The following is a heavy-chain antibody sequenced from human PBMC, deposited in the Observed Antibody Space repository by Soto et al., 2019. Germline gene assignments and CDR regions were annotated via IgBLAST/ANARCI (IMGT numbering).Heavy chain of an antibody. J-gene: IGHJ6*02. CDR1: GGTFSSYT. D-gene: IGHD2-2*01. CDR2: IIPILGIA. Sequence: GASVKVSCKASGGTFSSYTISWVRQAPGQGLEWMGRIIPILGIANYAQKFQGRVTITADKSTSTAYMELSCLRSEDTAVYYCVRDRGTYCSSTSCYGDYYYYGMDVWGQGTTVTVSS. V-gene: IGHV1-69*04. CDR3: VRDRGTYCSSTSCYGDYYYYGMDV.